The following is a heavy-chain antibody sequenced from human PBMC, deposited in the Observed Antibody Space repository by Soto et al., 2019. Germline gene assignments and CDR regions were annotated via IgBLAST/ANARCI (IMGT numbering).Heavy chain of an antibody. CDR3: ARKDKSGYFNWFDP. CDR2: IFPSDSDT. CDR1: GYRFTSYW. V-gene: IGHV5-51*01. J-gene: IGHJ5*02. D-gene: IGHD3-22*01. Sequence: HGESLKISCRTSGYRFTSYWIAWVRQMPGKGLEWMGIIFPSDSDTRYSPSFQGQVTISADRPTSTVFLQRASLKASDTAVYFCARKDKSGYFNWFDPWGQGTLVTVSS.